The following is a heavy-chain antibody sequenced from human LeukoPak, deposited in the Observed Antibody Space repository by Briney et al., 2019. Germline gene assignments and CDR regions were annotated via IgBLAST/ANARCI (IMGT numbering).Heavy chain of an antibody. V-gene: IGHV3-30*18. J-gene: IGHJ4*02. D-gene: IGHD4-17*01. Sequence: GGSLRLSCAASGFTFSSYGMHWVRQAPGKGLEWVAVISYDGSNKYYADSVKGRFTISRDNSKNTLYLQMNSLRAEDTAVYYCAKDLATVTTQVDDYWGQGTLVTVSS. CDR2: ISYDGSNK. CDR1: GFTFSSYG. CDR3: AKDLATVTTQVDDY.